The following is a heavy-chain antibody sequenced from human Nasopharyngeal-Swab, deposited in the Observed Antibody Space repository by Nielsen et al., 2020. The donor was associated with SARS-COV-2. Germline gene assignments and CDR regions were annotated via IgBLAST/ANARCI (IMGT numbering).Heavy chain of an antibody. D-gene: IGHD6-13*01. CDR3: VGSSWYGDYYYYYYGMDV. CDR2: IYYSGST. CDR1: GGSISSSSYY. V-gene: IGHV4-39*07. Sequence: GSLRLSCTVSGGSISSSSYYWGWIRQPPGKGLEWIGSIYYSGSTYYNPSLKSRVTISVDTSKNQFSLKLSSVTAADTAVYYCVGSSWYGDYYYYYYGMDVWGQGTTVTVSS. J-gene: IGHJ6*02.